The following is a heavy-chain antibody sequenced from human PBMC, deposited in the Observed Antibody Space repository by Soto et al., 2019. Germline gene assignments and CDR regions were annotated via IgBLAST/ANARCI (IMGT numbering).Heavy chain of an antibody. CDR1: GFTLRSYA. J-gene: IGHJ4*02. CDR3: AKDSSSWPHYFDY. D-gene: IGHD6-13*01. V-gene: IGHV3-23*01. Sequence: GGSLRLSCAASGFTLRSYAMSWVRQAPGKGLEWVSAISGSGGSTYYADSVKGRFTISRDNSKNTLYLQMNSLRAEDTAVYCCAKDSSSWPHYFDYWGQGTLVTVYS. CDR2: ISGSGGST.